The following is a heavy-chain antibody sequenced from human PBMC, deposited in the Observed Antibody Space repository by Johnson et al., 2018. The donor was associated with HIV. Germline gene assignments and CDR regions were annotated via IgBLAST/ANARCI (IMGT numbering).Heavy chain of an antibody. CDR3: AREGGSYPGETVDDAFDI. CDR1: GFTFSNYW. D-gene: IGHD3-16*02. J-gene: IGHJ3*02. V-gene: IGHV3-74*02. CDR2: INSEGNST. Sequence: VQLVESGGGLVQPGGSLRLSCVVSGFTFSNYWMHWVRQAPGRGLVWVSRINSEGNSTNYAASVKGRFTISRDKARNTRYLQMNSLRCEDKAVYYCAREGGSYPGETVDDAFDIWGQGTMVTVSS.